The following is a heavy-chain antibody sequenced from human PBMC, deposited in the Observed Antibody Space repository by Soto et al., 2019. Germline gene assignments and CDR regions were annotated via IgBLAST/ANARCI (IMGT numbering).Heavy chain of an antibody. J-gene: IGHJ6*02. CDR3: ASPIVATIYNYYYGMDV. CDR1: GFTFSDYY. Sequence: KPGGSLRLSCAASGFTFSDYYMSWIRQAPGKGLEWVSYISSSGSTTYYADSVKGRFTISRDNAKNSLYLQMNSLRAEDTAVYYCASPIVATIYNYYYGMDVWGQGTTVTVSS. D-gene: IGHD5-12*01. V-gene: IGHV3-11*01. CDR2: ISSSGSTT.